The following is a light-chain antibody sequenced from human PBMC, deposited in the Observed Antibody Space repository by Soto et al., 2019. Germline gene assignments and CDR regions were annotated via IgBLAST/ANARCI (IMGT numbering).Light chain of an antibody. Sequence: DIQMTQSPSSLSASVGDRVTITCRASQSINIYLNWYQQNPGKSPKLLIYAASSLHSGVPSRFSGSGAGTHCTRTISSRQPEEMATYYWQQRHSDPYTRGQGTKLEMK. CDR3: QQRHSDPYT. CDR1: QSINIY. J-gene: IGKJ2*01. V-gene: IGKV1-39*01. CDR2: AAS.